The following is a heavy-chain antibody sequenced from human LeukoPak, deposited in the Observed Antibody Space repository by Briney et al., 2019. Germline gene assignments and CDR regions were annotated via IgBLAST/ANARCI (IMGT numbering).Heavy chain of an antibody. CDR3: ARVPTVTFFDH. V-gene: IGHV4-34*01. CDR2: INHSGST. D-gene: IGHD4-17*01. J-gene: IGHJ4*02. Sequence: PSETLSLTCAIYGGSFNDYYWNWIRQPPGKGLEWIGEINHSGSTNYNPSLKSRVTISVDTSKNQFSLKLSSVTAADSAVYYCARVPTVTFFDHWGQGTLVTVSS. CDR1: GGSFNDYY.